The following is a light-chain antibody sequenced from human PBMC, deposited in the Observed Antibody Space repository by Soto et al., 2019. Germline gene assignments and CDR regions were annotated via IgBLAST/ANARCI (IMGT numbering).Light chain of an antibody. CDR3: QQYNNWPLT. V-gene: IGKV3-15*01. J-gene: IGKJ5*01. Sequence: EIVMTQSPATLSVSPGERATLSCRASQSVSSNLAWYQQKPGQAPRLLIYGASSRATGIPVRFSGSGSGTEFTLTISSLQSEDFAVYYCQQYNNWPLTFGQGRRLAN. CDR1: QSVSSN. CDR2: GAS.